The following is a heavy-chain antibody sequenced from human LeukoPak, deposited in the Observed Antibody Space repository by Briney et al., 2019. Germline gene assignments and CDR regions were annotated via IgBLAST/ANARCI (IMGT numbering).Heavy chain of an antibody. CDR2: IIPNTGGT. CDR3: ARGSPSYAQWHFDL. CDR1: GYTITDYY. D-gene: IGHD2/OR15-2a*01. J-gene: IGHJ2*01. V-gene: IGHV1-2*04. Sequence: VASVKVSCKASGYTITDYYLHWVRQAPGQGLEWMGWIIPNTGGTNYAQKFQDWVTMSSDTSISTAYMELSSLRSDDTAVYYCARGSPSYAQWHFDLWGRGTLATVSS.